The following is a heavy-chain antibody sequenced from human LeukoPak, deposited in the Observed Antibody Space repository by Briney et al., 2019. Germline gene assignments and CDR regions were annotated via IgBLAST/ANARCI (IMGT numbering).Heavy chain of an antibody. J-gene: IGHJ4*02. CDR3: ARGYYDSSGYYYAGS. D-gene: IGHD3-22*01. CDR2: ISSSGSTI. V-gene: IGHV3-48*04. Sequence: GGSLRLSCAASGFTFSSYSMNWVRQAPGKGLEWVSYISSSGSTIYYADSVKGRFTISRDNAKNSLYLQMNSLRAEDTAVYYCARGYYDSSGYYYAGSWGQGTLVTVSS. CDR1: GFTFSSYS.